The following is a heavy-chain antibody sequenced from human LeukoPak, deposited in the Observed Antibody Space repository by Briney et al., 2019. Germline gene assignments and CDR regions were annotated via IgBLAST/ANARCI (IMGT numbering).Heavy chain of an antibody. CDR3: TREDYGPDY. CDR1: GFTFRTFP. J-gene: IGHJ4*02. D-gene: IGHD3-16*01. Sequence: GGSLRLSCAASGFTFRTFPMGWVRQAPGKGLEWVANIKQDGSEKYYVDSVKGRFTISRDNAKNSLYLQMNSLRGEDTAVYYCTREDYGPDYWGQGTLVTVSS. CDR2: IKQDGSEK. V-gene: IGHV3-7*01.